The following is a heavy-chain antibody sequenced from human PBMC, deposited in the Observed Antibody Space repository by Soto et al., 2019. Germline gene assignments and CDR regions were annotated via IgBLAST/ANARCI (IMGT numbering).Heavy chain of an antibody. CDR1: GFTFSSYG. V-gene: IGHV3-33*01. CDR3: ARDKYKWVAAAYYYYGMDV. J-gene: IGHJ6*02. CDR2: IWYDGSNK. Sequence: QVQLVESGGGVVQPGRSLRLSCAASGFTFSSYGMHWVRQAPGKGLEWVAVIWYDGSNKYYADSVKGRFTISRDNSKNTLYLQMNSLRAEDTAVYYCARDKYKWVAAAYYYYGMDVWGQGTTVTVSS. D-gene: IGHD6-13*01.